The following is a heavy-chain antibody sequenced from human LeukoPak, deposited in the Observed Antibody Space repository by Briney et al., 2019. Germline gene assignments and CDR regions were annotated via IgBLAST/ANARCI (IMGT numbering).Heavy chain of an antibody. Sequence: ASVKVSCKASGGTFSSYAISWVRQAPGQGLEWMGGIIPIFGTANYAQKFQGRVTITADESTSTAYMELSSLRSEDTAVYYCARDREYYYDSSGYAIPLYWGQGTLVNVSS. CDR2: IIPIFGTA. D-gene: IGHD3-22*01. V-gene: IGHV1-69*13. CDR3: ARDREYYYDSSGYAIPLY. J-gene: IGHJ4*01. CDR1: GGTFSSYA.